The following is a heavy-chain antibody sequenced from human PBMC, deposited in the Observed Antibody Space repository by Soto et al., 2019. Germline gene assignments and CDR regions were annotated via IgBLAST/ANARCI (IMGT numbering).Heavy chain of an antibody. CDR3: ARGPPLRYRDCSSTSCYEGPDY. J-gene: IGHJ4*02. D-gene: IGHD2-2*01. CDR2: INPSGGST. Sequence: GASVKVSCKASGYTFTSYYMHWVRQAPGQGLEWMGIINPSGGSTSYAQKFQGRVTMTRDTSTSTVYMELSSLRSEDTAVYYCARGPPLRYRDCSSTSCYEGPDYWGQGTLVTVSS. V-gene: IGHV1-46*03. CDR1: GYTFTSYY.